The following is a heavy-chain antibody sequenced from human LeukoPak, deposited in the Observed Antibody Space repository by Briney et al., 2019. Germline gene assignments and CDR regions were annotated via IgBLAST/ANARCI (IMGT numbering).Heavy chain of an antibody. J-gene: IGHJ4*02. V-gene: IGHV4-59*01. CDR3: ARGALIVGATSFDY. Sequence: NPSQTMSLTCTVAAGSIISYYWSWIRQPPGRGMEWIGYIYSSGSTNYNPSLKRRVTISVDTSRNQFSLKLSSVTAADTAVYYCARGALIVGATSFDYWGQGTLVTVSS. D-gene: IGHD1-26*01. CDR2: IYSSGST. CDR1: AGSIISYY.